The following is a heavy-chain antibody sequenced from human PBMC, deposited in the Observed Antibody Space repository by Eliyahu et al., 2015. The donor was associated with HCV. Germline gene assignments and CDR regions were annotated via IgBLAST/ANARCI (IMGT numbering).Heavy chain of an antibody. V-gene: IGHV4-34*01. CDR3: ARGVSSLFLTYYFDY. Sequence: QVQLQQWGAGLLKPSETLSLTCAVYGGSFSGYYWSWIRQPPGKGLEWIGEINHSGSTKLQPPLKSRVTISVDTSKNQFSLKLSSVTAADTAVYYCARGVSSLFLTYYFDYWGQGTLVTVSS. CDR2: INHSGST. J-gene: IGHJ4*02. D-gene: IGHD6-6*01. CDR1: GGSFSGYY.